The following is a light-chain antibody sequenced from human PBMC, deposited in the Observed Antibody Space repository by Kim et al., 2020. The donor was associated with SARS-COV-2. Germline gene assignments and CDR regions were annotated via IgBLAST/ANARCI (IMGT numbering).Light chain of an antibody. CDR2: ENN. CDR1: SGSIASKY. CDR3: QSYDVSTEV. Sequence: NFMLTQPHSVSESPGKTVTISCTRSSGSIASKYVQWYQQRPCSAPTTVIYENNPRPSGVPDRFSGSIDTSSNSASLTISGLETEDAADYYCQSYDVSTEVFGGGTQRTVL. V-gene: IGLV6-57*04. J-gene: IGLJ3*02.